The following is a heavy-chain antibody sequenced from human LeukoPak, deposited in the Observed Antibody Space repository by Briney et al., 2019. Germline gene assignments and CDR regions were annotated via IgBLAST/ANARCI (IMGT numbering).Heavy chain of an antibody. CDR1: GFTFSDYW. J-gene: IGHJ5*02. CDR2: TVSRGTT. CDR3: AKCSTSAYTTGWCNWIDP. Sequence: GGSLRLSCVASGFTFSDYWMTWVRQAPGKGLEWVSSTVSRGTTQYADSVKGRFTVSRDTSKNTLYLQMNSLRADDTAVYYCAKCSTSAYTTGWCNWIDPWGQGTLVTVSS. V-gene: IGHV3-23*01. D-gene: IGHD6-19*01.